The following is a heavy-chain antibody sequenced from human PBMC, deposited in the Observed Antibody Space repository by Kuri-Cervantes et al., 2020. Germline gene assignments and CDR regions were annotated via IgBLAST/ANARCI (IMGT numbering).Heavy chain of an antibody. CDR3: GREACGEVFFDY. J-gene: IGHJ4*02. V-gene: IGHV3-30*03. CDR1: GFTFSSNG. Sequence: LSLTCAAPGFTFSSNGTHWGRQAPGKGMGWVTLISYDGSNKYYADSVKRRFAISRDNSKNTLYVQINSVRAEDTAVYYCGREACGEVFFDYWGQGTLVTVSS. D-gene: IGHD3-16*01. CDR2: ISYDGSNK.